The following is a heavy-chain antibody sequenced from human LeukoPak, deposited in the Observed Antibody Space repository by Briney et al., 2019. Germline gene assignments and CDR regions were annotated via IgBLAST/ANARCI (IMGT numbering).Heavy chain of an antibody. CDR1: GYTFASCY. CDR2: INPSGGST. Sequence: ASVKVSCKASGYTFASCYMHWVRQAPGQGLEWMGIINPSGGSTSYAQKFQGRVTMTRDMSTSTVYMELSSLRSEDTAVYYCARARVDCSSTSCQHYFDYWGQGTLVTVSS. V-gene: IGHV1-46*01. J-gene: IGHJ4*02. CDR3: ARARVDCSSTSCQHYFDY. D-gene: IGHD2-2*01.